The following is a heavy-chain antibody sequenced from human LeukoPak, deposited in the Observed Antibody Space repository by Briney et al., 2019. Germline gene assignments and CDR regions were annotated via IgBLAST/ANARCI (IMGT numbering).Heavy chain of an antibody. V-gene: IGHV1-18*01. J-gene: IGHJ5*02. Sequence: GASVKVSCKASGYTFTSYGISWVRRAPGQGLEWMGWISAYNGNTNYAQKLQGRVTITADESTSTAYRELSSLRSEDTAVYYCATHAYDIPRYNWFDPWGQGTLVTVSS. CDR1: GYTFTSYG. CDR2: ISAYNGNT. CDR3: ATHAYDIPRYNWFDP. D-gene: IGHD3-9*01.